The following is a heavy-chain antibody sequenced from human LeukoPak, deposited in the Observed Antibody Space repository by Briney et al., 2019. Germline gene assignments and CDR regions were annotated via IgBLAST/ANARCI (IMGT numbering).Heavy chain of an antibody. J-gene: IGHJ4*02. CDR2: INPNSGGT. CDR3: ARVPLGVYYYDSSGYYYCDY. CDR1: GYTFTDYY. V-gene: IGHV1-2*02. D-gene: IGHD3-22*01. Sequence: ASVKVSCKASGYTFTDYYMHWVRQAPGQGLEWMGWINPNSGGTNYAQKFQGRVTMTRDTSISTAYMELSRPRSDDTAVYYCARVPLGVYYYDSSGYYYCDYWGQGTLVTVSS.